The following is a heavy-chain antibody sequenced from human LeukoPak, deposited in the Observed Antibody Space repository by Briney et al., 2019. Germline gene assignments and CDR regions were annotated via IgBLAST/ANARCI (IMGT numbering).Heavy chain of an antibody. J-gene: IGHJ4*02. CDR2: INTDGTVT. V-gene: IGHV3-74*01. CDR1: GFTFSSYW. D-gene: IGHD6-19*01. Sequence: GGSLRLSCAASGFTFSSYWMSWVRQTPGKGLESVSRINTDGTVTTYADSVKGRFTVSRDNADNTMFLQMNSVRDEDTAVYYCATKQWLAPPPDSWGQGTPVTVSS. CDR3: ATKQWLAPPPDS.